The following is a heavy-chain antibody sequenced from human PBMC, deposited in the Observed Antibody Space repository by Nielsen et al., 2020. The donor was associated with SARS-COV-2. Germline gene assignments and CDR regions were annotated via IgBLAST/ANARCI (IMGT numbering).Heavy chain of an antibody. CDR3: ARVDAFSSSAPRFYFDY. Sequence: SETLSLTCAVSGGSISSGGYSWSWIRQPPGKGLEWIGYIYHSGSTYYNPSLKSRVTISVDRSKNQFSLKLSSVTAADTAVYYCARVDAFSSSAPRFYFDYWGQGTLVTVSS. D-gene: IGHD6-6*01. CDR1: GGSISSGGYS. V-gene: IGHV4-30-2*01. J-gene: IGHJ4*02. CDR2: IYHSGST.